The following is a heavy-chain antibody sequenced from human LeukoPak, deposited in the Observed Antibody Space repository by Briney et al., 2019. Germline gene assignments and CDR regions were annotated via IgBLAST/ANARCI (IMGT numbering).Heavy chain of an antibody. D-gene: IGHD1-7*01. Sequence: GSLRLSCAASGFTFSGCAMSWIRQPPGKGLEWIGEINHSGSTNYNPSLKSRVTISVDTSKNQFSLKLSSVTAADTAVYYCAGARRDTRYNLNYEVSFRDWGQGTMVTVSS. CDR1: GFTFSGCA. CDR2: INHSGST. J-gene: IGHJ3*01. V-gene: IGHV4-34*01. CDR3: AGARRDTRYNLNYEVSFRD.